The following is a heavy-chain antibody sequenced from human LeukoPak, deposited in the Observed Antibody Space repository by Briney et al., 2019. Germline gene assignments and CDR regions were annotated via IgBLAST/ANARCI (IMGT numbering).Heavy chain of an antibody. CDR3: ARDITMVRGVIAYYYYYGMDV. Sequence: PGGSLRLSCAASGFTFSSYEMNWVRRAPGKGLEWVSYISSSGSTIYYADSVKGRFTISRDNAKNSLYLQMNSLRAEDTAVYYCARDITMVRGVIAYYYYYGMDVWGQGTTVTVSS. CDR1: GFTFSSYE. CDR2: ISSSGSTI. J-gene: IGHJ6*02. V-gene: IGHV3-48*03. D-gene: IGHD3-10*01.